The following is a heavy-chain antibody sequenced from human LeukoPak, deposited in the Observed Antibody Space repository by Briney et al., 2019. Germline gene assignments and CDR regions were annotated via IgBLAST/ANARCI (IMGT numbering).Heavy chain of an antibody. V-gene: IGHV3-21*01. D-gene: IGHD2-15*01. CDR1: GFTSSSYS. CDR2: ISSSSSYI. CDR3: AREGDYCSGGSCHYNWFDP. Sequence: GGSLRLSCAASGFTSSSYSMTWVRQAPGKGLEWVSSISSSSSYIYYADSVKGRFTISRDNAKNSLYLQMNSLRAEDTAVYYCAREGDYCSGGSCHYNWFDPWGQGTLVTVSS. J-gene: IGHJ5*02.